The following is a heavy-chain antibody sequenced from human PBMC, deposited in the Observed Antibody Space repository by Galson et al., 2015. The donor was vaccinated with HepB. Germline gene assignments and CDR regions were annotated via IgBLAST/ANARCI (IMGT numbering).Heavy chain of an antibody. V-gene: IGHV3-48*01. D-gene: IGHD6-13*01. J-gene: IGHJ6*02. Sequence: SLRLSCAASGFTFSSYSMNWVRQAPGKGLEWVSYISSSSSTIYYADSVKGRFTISRDNAKNSLYLQMNSLRAEDTAVYYCARDEPSSSWDHYYYYGMDVWGQGTTVTVSS. CDR2: ISSSSSTI. CDR3: ARDEPSSSWDHYYYYGMDV. CDR1: GFTFSSYS.